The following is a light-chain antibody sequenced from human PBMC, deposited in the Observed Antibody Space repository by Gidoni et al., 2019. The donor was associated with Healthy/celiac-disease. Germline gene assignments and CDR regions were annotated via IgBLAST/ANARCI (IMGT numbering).Light chain of an antibody. Sequence: DIVLTQPPATLSLSPGDRANLACTASQSVSSYLAWYQQKPGQAPRLLIYDASNRATGIPARFSGSGSGTDFTLTISSLEPEDFAVYYCQQRSSWPLTFGGGTKVEIK. J-gene: IGKJ4*01. CDR2: DAS. CDR1: QSVSSY. V-gene: IGKV3-11*01. CDR3: QQRSSWPLT.